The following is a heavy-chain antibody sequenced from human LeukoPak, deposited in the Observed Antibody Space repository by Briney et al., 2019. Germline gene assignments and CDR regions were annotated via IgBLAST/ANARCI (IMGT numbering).Heavy chain of an antibody. CDR3: ARSYYGSGSYYYYFDY. D-gene: IGHD3-10*01. CDR1: GGTFSDYA. CDR2: IIPILGIT. Sequence: SVKVSCKPSGGTFSDYAFSWVRQAPGQGHEWVARIIPILGITNSALKFRGRVTITADNSTSTAYMELSSLTSEDTAVCYCARSYYGSGSYYYYFDYWAQGTLVTVSS. V-gene: IGHV1-69*04. J-gene: IGHJ4*02.